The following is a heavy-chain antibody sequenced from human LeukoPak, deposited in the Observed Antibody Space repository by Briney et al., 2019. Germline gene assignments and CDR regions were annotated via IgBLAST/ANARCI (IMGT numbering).Heavy chain of an antibody. J-gene: IGHJ4*02. CDR1: GGTFSSYA. Sequence: SVKVSCKASGGTFSSYAISWVRQAPGQGLEWMGRIIPILGIANYAQKFQGRVTITADKSTSTAYMELSSLRSEDTAVYYCARDIVATIEARFDYWGQGTLVTVSS. V-gene: IGHV1-69*04. CDR2: IIPILGIA. CDR3: ARDIVATIEARFDY. D-gene: IGHD5-12*01.